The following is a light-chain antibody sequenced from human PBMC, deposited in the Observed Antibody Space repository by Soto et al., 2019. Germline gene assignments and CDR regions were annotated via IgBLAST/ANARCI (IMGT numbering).Light chain of an antibody. V-gene: IGKV4-1*01. CDR2: WAS. CDR1: QSLLH. CDR3: QQYNTTPAT. Sequence: DIVMTQSPDSLAVSMSERATINCKSSQSLLHLAWYQQKPGQPPKLLIYWASTRESGVPDRFSGSASGTDFTLTISSLRAEDVAVYYCQQYNTTPATFGQGTKVELK. J-gene: IGKJ1*01.